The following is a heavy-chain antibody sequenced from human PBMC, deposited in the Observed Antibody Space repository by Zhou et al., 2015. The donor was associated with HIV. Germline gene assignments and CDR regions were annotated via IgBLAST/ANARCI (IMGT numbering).Heavy chain of an antibody. Sequence: QVQLVQSGAEVKKPGASVKVSCKASGYTFTGYYMHWVRQAPGQGLEWMGWINPIFGTANYAQKFQGRVTITADESTSTAYMELSSLRSEDTAVYYCARADTMVRGGHFDYWGQGTLVTVSS. J-gene: IGHJ4*02. CDR3: ARADTMVRGGHFDY. D-gene: IGHD3-10*01. V-gene: IGHV1-69*01. CDR2: INPIFGTA. CDR1: GYTFTGYY.